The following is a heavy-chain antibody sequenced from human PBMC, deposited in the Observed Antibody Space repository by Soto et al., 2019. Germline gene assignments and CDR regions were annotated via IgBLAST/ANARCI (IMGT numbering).Heavy chain of an antibody. CDR2: IYHSGST. CDR3: AGAGGGGAVAVDD. CDR1: GGSISSGGYS. V-gene: IGHV4-30-2*01. J-gene: IGHJ4*02. D-gene: IGHD6-19*01. Sequence: QLQLQESGSGLVKPSQTLSLTCAVSGGSISSGGYSWSWIRQPPGKGLEWIGYIYHSGSTYSNPAVRGRVAISVDRAKNQFSLRVGAGTAADTAVYDWAGAGGGGAVAVDDWGQGTLVTVAS.